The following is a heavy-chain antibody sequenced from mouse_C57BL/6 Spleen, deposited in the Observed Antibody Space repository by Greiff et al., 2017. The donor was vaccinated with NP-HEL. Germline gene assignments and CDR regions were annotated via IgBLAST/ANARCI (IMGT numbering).Heavy chain of an antibody. J-gene: IGHJ2*01. CDR3: ARVPSYYYGSSYEDY. V-gene: IGHV1-80*01. D-gene: IGHD1-1*01. CDR1: GYAFSSYW. Sequence: LQQSGASVKISCKASGYAFSSYWMNWVKQRPGKGLEWIGQIYPGDGDTNYNGKFKGKATLTADKSSSTAYMQLSSLTSEDSAVYFCARVPSYYYGSSYEDYWGKGTTLTVSS. CDR2: IYPGDGDT.